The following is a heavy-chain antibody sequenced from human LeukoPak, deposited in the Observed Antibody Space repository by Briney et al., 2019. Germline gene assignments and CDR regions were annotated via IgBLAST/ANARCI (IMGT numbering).Heavy chain of an antibody. CDR2: IIPIFGTS. J-gene: IGHJ3*02. Sequence: ASVKVSCKASGYTFTGYYMHWVRQAPGQGLEWMGGIIPIFGTSNYAQKFQGRVTITADESTSTAYMELSSLRSEDTAVYYCARDDGRYFDRLGHDAFDIWGQGTLVTVSS. D-gene: IGHD3-9*01. CDR3: ARDDGRYFDRLGHDAFDI. CDR1: GYTFTGYY. V-gene: IGHV1-69*13.